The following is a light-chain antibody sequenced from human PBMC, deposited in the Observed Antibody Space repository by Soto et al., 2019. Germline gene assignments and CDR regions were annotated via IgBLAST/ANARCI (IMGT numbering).Light chain of an antibody. J-gene: IGLJ3*02. Sequence: QSVLTQPASVSGSPEQSITISCTGTSSDVGSYNLVSWYQQHPGKAPKVMIYEATKRPSGVSNRFSGSKSGNTASLTISGLQAEDDADYYCCAYAGSGTLVFGGGTKVTVL. CDR1: SSDVGSYNL. CDR3: CAYAGSGTLV. V-gene: IGLV2-23*01. CDR2: EAT.